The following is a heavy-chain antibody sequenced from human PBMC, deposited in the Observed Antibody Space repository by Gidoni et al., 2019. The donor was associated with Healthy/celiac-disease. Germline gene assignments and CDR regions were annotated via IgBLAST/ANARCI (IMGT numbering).Heavy chain of an antibody. D-gene: IGHD3-22*01. Sequence: EVQLLESGGGLVQPGGSLRLSCAASGFTFSSYAMSWVRQAPGNGLEWVSAISGSVGSTYYAASVKVRFTISRDNSKNTLYLKMNSLRAEDTAVYYCAKDRGYYDSSGYSDYLGQGTLVTVSS. CDR1: GFTFSSYA. CDR2: ISGSVGST. J-gene: IGHJ4*02. CDR3: AKDRGYYDSSGYSDY. V-gene: IGHV3-23*01.